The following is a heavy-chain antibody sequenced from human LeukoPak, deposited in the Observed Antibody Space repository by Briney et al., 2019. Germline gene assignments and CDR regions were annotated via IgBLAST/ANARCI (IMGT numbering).Heavy chain of an antibody. Sequence: GGSLRFPCAASGFPLRRYAARWVSRAPGKGLVWVYGVSDSVDAADYADSVNGRFTISRDSSENTLFLQMNSLSVEDTAVYFCAAQYSRTRNVGSYWGEGTLFTVSS. V-gene: IGHV3-23*01. CDR2: VSDSVDAA. CDR1: GFPLRRYA. D-gene: IGHD6-13*01. CDR3: AAQYSRTRNVGSY. J-gene: IGHJ4*02.